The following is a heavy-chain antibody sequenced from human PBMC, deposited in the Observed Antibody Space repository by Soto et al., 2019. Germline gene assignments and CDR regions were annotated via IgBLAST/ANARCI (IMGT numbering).Heavy chain of an antibody. CDR2: IKTDASEK. V-gene: IGHV3-7*01. Sequence: EEQLVASGGGLVQPGGYLRLYCAASGFTLRSYWMSWVRQAPGKGLEWLATIKTDASEKKYVDSVKGRFTVSRDNAKNSLYLQMDSLRAEDTAVYYCESDSGDGSGSSVNHYLDCWGRGTLVPVSS. CDR3: ESDSGDGSGSSVNHYLDC. D-gene: IGHD3-10*01. J-gene: IGHJ4*01. CDR1: GFTLRSYW.